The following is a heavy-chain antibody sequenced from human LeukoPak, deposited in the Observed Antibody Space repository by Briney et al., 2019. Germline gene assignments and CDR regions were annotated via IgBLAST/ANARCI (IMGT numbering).Heavy chain of an antibody. CDR1: GGSIGPNY. CDR2: IYYSGST. J-gene: IGHJ4*02. D-gene: IGHD1-26*01. Sequence: SETLSLTCTVSGGSIGPNYCSWIRQPPGKGLEWIGYIYYSGSTNYNPSLKSRVTVSADTSKNQFSLKLTSVTAADTAVYYCARHKWELLDYWGQGTLVTVSS. CDR3: ARHKWELLDY. V-gene: IGHV4-59*08.